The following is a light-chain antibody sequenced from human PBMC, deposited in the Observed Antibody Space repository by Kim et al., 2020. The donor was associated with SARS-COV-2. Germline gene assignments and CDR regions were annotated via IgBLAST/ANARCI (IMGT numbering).Light chain of an antibody. Sequence: RVTGSCTGSSSNIGADYDVHWNQQVPGTAPKLLIYGKSNRPSGVPDRFSGSKSGASASLAITGLQAEDEADYYCQSYDNSLSGYVFGTGTKVTVL. J-gene: IGLJ1*01. CDR3: QSYDNSLSGYV. CDR1: SSNIGADYD. V-gene: IGLV1-40*03. CDR2: GKS.